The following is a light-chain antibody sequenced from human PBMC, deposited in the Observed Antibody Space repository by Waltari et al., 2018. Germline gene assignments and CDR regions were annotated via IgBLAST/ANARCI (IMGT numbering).Light chain of an antibody. CDR2: TDN. V-gene: IGLV1-40*01. CDR3: QSYDSTLSGHVI. J-gene: IGLJ2*01. CDR1: SLNIGADYN. Sequence: QSVLTQPPSVSGAPGQRVSISCTGSSLNIGADYNVHWYQQVPGAAPKLLIQTDNSRPSGVPDRLAGSKSGTSASLAITGLQAEDEAYYYCQSYDSTLSGHVIFGGGTKLTVL.